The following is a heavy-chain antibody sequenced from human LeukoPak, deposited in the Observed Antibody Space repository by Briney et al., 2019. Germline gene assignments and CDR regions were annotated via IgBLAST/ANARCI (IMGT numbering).Heavy chain of an antibody. V-gene: IGHV5-51*01. CDR2: IYPGDSDT. CDR1: GYSFTSYW. CDR3: ARHLGTVTTGDDAFDI. D-gene: IGHD4-11*01. Sequence: GESLKISCKGSGYSFTSYWIGWVRQMSGKGLEWMGIIYPGDSDTRYSPSFQGQVTISADKSISTAYLQWSSLKASDTAMYYCARHLGTVTTGDDAFDIWGQGTMVTVSS. J-gene: IGHJ3*02.